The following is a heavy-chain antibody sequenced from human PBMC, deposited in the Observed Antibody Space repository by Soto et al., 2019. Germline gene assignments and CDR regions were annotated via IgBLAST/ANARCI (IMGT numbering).Heavy chain of an antibody. V-gene: IGHV1-18*01. D-gene: IGHD3-22*01. CDR1: GYTFTNYA. CDR2: ISAYNGNT. J-gene: IGHJ5*02. Sequence: ASVKVSCKASGYTFTNYAMHWVRQAPGQGLEWMGWISAYNGNTNYAQKLQGRVTMTTDTSTSTAYMEPSSLRSEDTAVYYCARYDSSGYYYLWGQGTLVTVSS. CDR3: ARYDSSGYYYL.